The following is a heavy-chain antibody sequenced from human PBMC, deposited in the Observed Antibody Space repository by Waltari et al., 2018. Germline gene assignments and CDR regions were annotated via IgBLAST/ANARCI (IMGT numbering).Heavy chain of an antibody. CDR3: AIASTLWFGEPLDY. V-gene: IGHV4-34*01. Sequence: QVQLQQWGAGLLKPSETLSLTCAVYGGSFSGYYWSWIRQPPGKGLEWIGEIKHSGSTNYNPSLKSRVTISVDTSKNQFSLKLGSVTAADTAVYYCAIASTLWFGEPLDYWGQGTLVTVSS. J-gene: IGHJ4*02. CDR2: IKHSGST. CDR1: GGSFSGYY. D-gene: IGHD3-10*01.